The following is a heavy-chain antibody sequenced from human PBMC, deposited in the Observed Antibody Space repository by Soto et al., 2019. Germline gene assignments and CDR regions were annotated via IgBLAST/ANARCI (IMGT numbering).Heavy chain of an antibody. Sequence: GESLKISCKGSGYSFTSYWISWVRQMPGKGLEWMGRIDPSDSYTNYSPSFQGHVTISADKSISTAYLQWSSLKASDTAMYYCARQVVVAAARGGYYYYGMDGWGQGTTVTVSS. J-gene: IGHJ6*02. CDR1: GYSFTSYW. D-gene: IGHD2-15*01. V-gene: IGHV5-10-1*01. CDR2: IDPSDSYT. CDR3: ARQVVVAAARGGYYYYGMDG.